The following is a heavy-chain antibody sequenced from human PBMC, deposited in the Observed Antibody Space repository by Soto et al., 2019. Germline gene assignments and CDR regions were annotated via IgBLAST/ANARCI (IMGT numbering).Heavy chain of an antibody. CDR3: ARGGETPWDSSGLDAFDI. Sequence: GGSLRLSCAASGFTFSSYWMSWVRQAPGKGLEWVANIKQDGSERYYVDSVKGRFTISRDNAKNSLYLQMNSLRAEDTAVYYCARGGETPWDSSGLDAFDIWGQGTMVTVSS. D-gene: IGHD6-19*01. CDR1: GFTFSSYW. CDR2: IKQDGSER. J-gene: IGHJ3*02. V-gene: IGHV3-7*03.